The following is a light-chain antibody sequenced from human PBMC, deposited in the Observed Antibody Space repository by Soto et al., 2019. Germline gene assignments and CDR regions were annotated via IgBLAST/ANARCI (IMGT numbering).Light chain of an antibody. V-gene: IGKV2-28*01. J-gene: IGKJ1*01. CDR2: LGS. CDR3: MQPLQSWT. Sequence: VTTQSPLTLPVTPVDPASISFRSSQILLHSNGYNYLVWYLQKPGQSPQLLIYLGSNRASGVPDRFSGSGSGTDFTLKISRVEAEDVGVYYCMQPLQSWTFGQGTKVDIK. CDR1: QILLHSNGYNY.